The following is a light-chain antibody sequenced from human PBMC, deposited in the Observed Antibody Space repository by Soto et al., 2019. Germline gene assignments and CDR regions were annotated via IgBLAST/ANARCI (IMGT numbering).Light chain of an antibody. CDR3: QQRSNWPRLIT. Sequence: EIVLTQSPGTLSLSPGERATLSCRASQSVSSSYLAWYQQKPGQAPRLLIYDASNRATGIPARFSGSGSGTDFTLTISSLEPEDFAVYYCQQRSNWPRLITFGQGTRLEIK. V-gene: IGKV3D-20*02. J-gene: IGKJ5*01. CDR2: DAS. CDR1: QSVSSSY.